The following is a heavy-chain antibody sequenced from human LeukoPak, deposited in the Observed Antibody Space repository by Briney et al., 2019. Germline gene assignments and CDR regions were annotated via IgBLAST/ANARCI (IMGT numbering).Heavy chain of an antibody. CDR1: GYTFIDYY. Sequence: ASVKVSCKASGYTFIDYYIHWVRQAPGQGLEWMGWIDPNRDVEGYAQKFQGRVSMTRDTSITTAYMELSRLRSDDTALYYCARGNWDGNGWHFDNWGQGSLVTVSS. D-gene: IGHD6-19*01. CDR2: IDPNRDVE. V-gene: IGHV1-2*02. CDR3: ARGNWDGNGWHFDN. J-gene: IGHJ4*02.